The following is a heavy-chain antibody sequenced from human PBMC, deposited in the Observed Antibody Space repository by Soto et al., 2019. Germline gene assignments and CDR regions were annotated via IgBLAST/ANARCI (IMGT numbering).Heavy chain of an antibody. V-gene: IGHV1-18*04. J-gene: IGHJ4*01. CDR2: ISAYSGNT. Sequence: QVQLVQSGAEVKKPGASVKVSCKASGYTFTTYGITLVRQAPGQGLEWMGWISAYSGNTNYAQKLQGRLTVTTDTSTNTAYMDLRSLRSDDTAVYYCARVVKAGDYGDYGRYYFDYWGHGTLVTVSS. D-gene: IGHD4-17*01. CDR1: GYTFTTYG. CDR3: ARVVKAGDYGDYGRYYFDY.